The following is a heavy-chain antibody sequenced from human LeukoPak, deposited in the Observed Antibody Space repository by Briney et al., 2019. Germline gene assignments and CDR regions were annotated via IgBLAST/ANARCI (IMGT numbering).Heavy chain of an antibody. V-gene: IGHV3-21*01. CDR1: GFTFSSYS. D-gene: IGHD6-13*01. CDR2: ISSSSSYI. Sequence: GGSLRLSCAASGFTFSSYSMNWVRQAPGKGLEWVSSISSSSSYIYYADSVKGRFTISRDNAKNSLYLQMNSLRAEDTAVYYCARARAAGTPNWFDPWGQGTLVTVSS. J-gene: IGHJ5*02. CDR3: ARARAAGTPNWFDP.